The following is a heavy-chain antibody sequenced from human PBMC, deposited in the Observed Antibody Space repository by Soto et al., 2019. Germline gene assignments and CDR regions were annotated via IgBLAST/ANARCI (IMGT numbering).Heavy chain of an antibody. J-gene: IGHJ4*02. Sequence: QVQLVESGGGVVQPGRSLRLSCAASGFSFSSYGMQWVSQAPGKGLEWVAVISYDGSNKYYADSVKDRFTISRDNSKKTLYLQTNSLRADDTAVYYCVAGQYFFYYCGQGTLVTVSS. CDR1: GFSFSSYG. CDR2: ISYDGSNK. V-gene: IGHV3-30*03. CDR3: VAGQYFFYY. D-gene: IGHD6-19*01.